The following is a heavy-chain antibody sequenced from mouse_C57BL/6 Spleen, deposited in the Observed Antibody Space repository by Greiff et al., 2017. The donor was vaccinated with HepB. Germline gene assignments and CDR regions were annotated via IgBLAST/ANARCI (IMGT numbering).Heavy chain of an antibody. Sequence: EVKLMESGEGLVKPGGSLKLSCAASGFTFSSYAMSWVRQTPEKRLEWVAYISSGGDYIYYADTVKGRFTISRDNARNTLYLQMSSLKSEDTAMYYCTRSQDSSGPHYFDYWGQGTTLTVSS. CDR3: TRSQDSSGPHYFDY. CDR2: ISSGGDYI. V-gene: IGHV5-9-1*02. J-gene: IGHJ2*01. CDR1: GFTFSSYA. D-gene: IGHD3-2*02.